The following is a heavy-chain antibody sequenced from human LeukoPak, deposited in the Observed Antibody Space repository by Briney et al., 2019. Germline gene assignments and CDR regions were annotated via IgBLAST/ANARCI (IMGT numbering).Heavy chain of an antibody. Sequence: ASVKVSCKASGYTFSSYGITWVRHAPGQGLEWMGWISTYNNNTNYAQKFQGRVTMTTDTSTSTAYMELRSLRSDDTAVYYCARETLWLHAFDIWGQGTMVTVSS. J-gene: IGHJ3*02. CDR1: GYTFSSYG. CDR2: ISTYNNNT. D-gene: IGHD3-16*01. V-gene: IGHV1-18*01. CDR3: ARETLWLHAFDI.